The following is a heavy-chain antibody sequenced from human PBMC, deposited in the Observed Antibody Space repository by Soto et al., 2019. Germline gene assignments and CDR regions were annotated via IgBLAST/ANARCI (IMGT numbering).Heavy chain of an antibody. CDR2: IYPGDSDT. J-gene: IGHJ4*02. CDR3: ARTMAASGTAFDY. D-gene: IGHD6-13*01. Sequence: GESLKISCQASGYSFISSWIGWVRQRPGKGLEWVGIIYPGDSDTRYSPSFQGQVTISADKSTSTAYLQWSSLKASDTATYYCARTMAASGTAFDYWGQGALVTVSS. V-gene: IGHV5-51*01. CDR1: GYSFISSW.